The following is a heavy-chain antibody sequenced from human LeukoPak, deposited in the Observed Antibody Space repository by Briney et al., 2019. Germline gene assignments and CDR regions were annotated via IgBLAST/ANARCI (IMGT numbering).Heavy chain of an antibody. Sequence: WASVKVSCKASGGTFSSYAISWVRQAPGQGLEWMGGIIPIFGTANYAQKFQGRVTITADESTSTAYMELSSLRSEDTAVYYRARVLRSGWYYFDYWGQGTLVTVSS. CDR2: IIPIFGTA. CDR1: GGTFSSYA. V-gene: IGHV1-69*13. J-gene: IGHJ4*02. D-gene: IGHD6-19*01. CDR3: ARVLRSGWYYFDY.